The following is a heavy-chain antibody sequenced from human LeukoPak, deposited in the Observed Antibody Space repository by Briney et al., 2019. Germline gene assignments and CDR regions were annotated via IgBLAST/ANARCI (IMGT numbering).Heavy chain of an antibody. CDR1: GFTFSSYA. Sequence: GGSLRLSCAASGFTFSSYAMHWVRQAPGKGLEWVAVISYDGSNKYYADSVKGRFTISRDNSKNTLYLQMNSLRAEDTAVYYCARDIEYYGSGSYYKDYYYGMDVWGKGTTVTVSS. J-gene: IGHJ6*04. V-gene: IGHV3-30*04. CDR3: ARDIEYYGSGSYYKDYYYGMDV. CDR2: ISYDGSNK. D-gene: IGHD3-10*01.